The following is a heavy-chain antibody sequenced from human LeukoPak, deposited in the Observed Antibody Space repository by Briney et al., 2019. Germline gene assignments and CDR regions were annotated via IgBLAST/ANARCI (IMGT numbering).Heavy chain of an antibody. V-gene: IGHV4-4*07. D-gene: IGHD1-26*01. J-gene: IGHJ4*02. CDR1: GGSISSYY. Sequence: SETLSLTCTVSGGSISSYYWSWIRQPAGKGLEWIGRIYTSGSTNYNPSLKSRVTMSVDTSKNQFSLKLSSVTAADTAVYYCARVFREEELLSSNFDYWGQGTLVTVSS. CDR3: ARVFREEELLSSNFDY. CDR2: IYTSGST.